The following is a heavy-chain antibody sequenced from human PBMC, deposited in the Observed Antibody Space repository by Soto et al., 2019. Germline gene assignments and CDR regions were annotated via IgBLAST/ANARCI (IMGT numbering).Heavy chain of an antibody. D-gene: IGHD5-12*01. CDR3: AVVEMATITGADY. V-gene: IGHV3-21*01. CDR2: ISSSSSYI. J-gene: IGHJ4*02. CDR1: GFTFSSYS. Sequence: EVQLVESGGGLVKPGGSLRLSCAASGFTFSSYSMNWVRQAPGKGLEWVSSISSSSSYIYYADSVKGRFTISRDNAKNSLYLQMNSLRAEDTAVYYCAVVEMATITGADYWGQGTLVTVSS.